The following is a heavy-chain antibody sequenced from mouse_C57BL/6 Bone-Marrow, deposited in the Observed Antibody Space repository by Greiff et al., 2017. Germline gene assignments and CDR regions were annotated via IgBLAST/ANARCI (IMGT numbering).Heavy chain of an antibody. CDR1: GYTFTSYW. D-gene: IGHD2-5*01. V-gene: IGHV1-55*01. Sequence: QVHVKQSGAELVKPGASVKMSCKASGYTFTSYWITWVKQRPGQGLEWIGDIYPGSGSTNYNAKLKSKATLTVDTSSSTAYMQLSSLTSEDSAVYYGARPYYSNYWYFDVWGTGTTVTVSS. J-gene: IGHJ1*03. CDR2: IYPGSGST. CDR3: ARPYYSNYWYFDV.